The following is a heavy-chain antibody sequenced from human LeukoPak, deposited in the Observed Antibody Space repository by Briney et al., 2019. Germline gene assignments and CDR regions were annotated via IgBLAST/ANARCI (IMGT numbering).Heavy chain of an antibody. CDR2: INPNSGGT. CDR3: AGDKAVAGINFFDS. J-gene: IGHJ4*02. V-gene: IGHV1-2*06. CDR1: GYTFTGYY. D-gene: IGHD6-19*01. Sequence: ASVKVSCKASGYTFTGYYIHWVRQAPGQGLEGMGRINPNSGGTNYAQKFQGRVTMTRDTSISTAYMELSRLTSDDTAVYYCAGDKAVAGINFFDSWGQGTLVTVSS.